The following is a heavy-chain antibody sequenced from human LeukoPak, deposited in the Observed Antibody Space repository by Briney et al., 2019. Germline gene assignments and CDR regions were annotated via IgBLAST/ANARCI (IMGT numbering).Heavy chain of an antibody. D-gene: IGHD1-20*01. Sequence: GGSLRLSCAASGFTFSNYWMSWVRQAPGKGLEWVANINQNGVEKYYVGSVKGRFTISRDNAKNLMYLQMTSLGVEDTAVYYCARDRDNWNPPGDYWGQGTLVTVSS. CDR3: ARDRDNWNPPGDY. CDR2: INQNGVEK. CDR1: GFTFSNYW. J-gene: IGHJ4*02. V-gene: IGHV3-7*01.